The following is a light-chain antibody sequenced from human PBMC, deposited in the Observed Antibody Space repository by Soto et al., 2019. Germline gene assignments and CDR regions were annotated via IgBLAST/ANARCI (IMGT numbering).Light chain of an antibody. Sequence: DIQMTQSPSSLSASVGDRVTITCRASQGISNSLAWYQQKPGKVPKLLIYTASTLQSGVPSRFSGRGLGTDFTPTITSLQPEDVATYYCQKYNSAPLTFGGGTKVEIK. CDR2: TAS. J-gene: IGKJ4*01. CDR1: QGISNS. CDR3: QKYNSAPLT. V-gene: IGKV1-27*01.